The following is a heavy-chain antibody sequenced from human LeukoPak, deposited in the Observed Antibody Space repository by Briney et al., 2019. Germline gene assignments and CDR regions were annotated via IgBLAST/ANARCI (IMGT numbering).Heavy chain of an antibody. V-gene: IGHV4-59*01. CDR1: GGSISSYY. D-gene: IGHD3-10*01. Sequence: SETLSLTCTVSGGSISSYYWSWIRQPPGKGLEWIGYIYYSGSTNYNPSLKSRLTISVDTSKNHFSLKLSSVTAADTAVYYCARSDGAGSYYYFDYWGQGTLVTVSS. J-gene: IGHJ4*02. CDR3: ARSDGAGSYYYFDY. CDR2: IYYSGST.